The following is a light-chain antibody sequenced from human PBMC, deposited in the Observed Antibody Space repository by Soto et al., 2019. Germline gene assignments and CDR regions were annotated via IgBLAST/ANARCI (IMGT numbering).Light chain of an antibody. J-gene: IGKJ1*01. Sequence: DIQMTQSPSTLSASVGDRVTITCRASQRITGWLAWYQQKPGKAPKLLIYDASSLESGVPSRFSGSGSGTEFTLTISSLQPDDFATYYCQQYDDDSTFGQGTKVDIK. CDR3: QQYDDDST. CDR1: QRITGW. V-gene: IGKV1-5*01. CDR2: DAS.